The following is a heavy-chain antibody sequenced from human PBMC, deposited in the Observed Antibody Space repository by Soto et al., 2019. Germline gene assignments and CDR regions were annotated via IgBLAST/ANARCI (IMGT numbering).Heavy chain of an antibody. D-gene: IGHD1-7*01. CDR3: ARDRLELPIRGYFDY. CDR1: GFTFSSYG. V-gene: IGHV3-33*01. Sequence: GGSLRLSCAASGFTFSSYGMHWVHQAPGKGLEWVAVIWYDGSNKYYADSVKGRFTISRDNSKNTLYLQMNSLRAEDTAVYYCARDRLELPIRGYFDYWGQGTLVTV. CDR2: IWYDGSNK. J-gene: IGHJ4*02.